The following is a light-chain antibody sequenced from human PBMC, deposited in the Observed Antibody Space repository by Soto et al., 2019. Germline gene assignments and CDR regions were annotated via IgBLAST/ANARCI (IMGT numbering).Light chain of an antibody. V-gene: IGLV2-11*01. Sequence: QSVLTQPRSVSGSPGQSVTISCTGTSSDVGSYNYVSWYQQHPDKAPKLMIYDVNKRPSGVPDRFSGSKSGYTASLTISGLQAEDEADYYCCSYAGSYTLVFGGGTKLTVL. J-gene: IGLJ2*01. CDR1: SSDVGSYNY. CDR3: CSYAGSYTLV. CDR2: DVN.